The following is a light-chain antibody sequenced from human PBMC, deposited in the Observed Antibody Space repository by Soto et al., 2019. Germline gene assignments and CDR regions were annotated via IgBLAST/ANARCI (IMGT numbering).Light chain of an antibody. CDR3: QQYNNWRT. Sequence: EIVMTQSPATLSVSPGERATLSCRASQSVSSNLAWYQQKPGQAPRLLIYGASTRATGIPSRFSGSGSGTEFTLTSSSQQSEDSAVYYCQQYNNWRTFGPGTKVDIK. J-gene: IGKJ3*01. V-gene: IGKV3-15*01. CDR2: GAS. CDR1: QSVSSN.